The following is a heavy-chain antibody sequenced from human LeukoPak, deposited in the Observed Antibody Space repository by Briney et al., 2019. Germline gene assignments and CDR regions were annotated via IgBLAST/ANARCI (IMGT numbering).Heavy chain of an antibody. CDR1: GFTFSSYS. J-gene: IGHJ4*02. V-gene: IGHV3-21*01. CDR3: ARDGCSGGSCYFVNLGY. Sequence: PGGSLRLSCAASGFTFSSYSMNWVRQAPGKGLEWVSSISSSSSYIYYADSVKGRFTISRDNAKNSLYLQMNSLRAEDTAVYYCARDGCSGGSCYFVNLGYWGQGTLVTVSS. CDR2: ISSSSSYI. D-gene: IGHD2-15*01.